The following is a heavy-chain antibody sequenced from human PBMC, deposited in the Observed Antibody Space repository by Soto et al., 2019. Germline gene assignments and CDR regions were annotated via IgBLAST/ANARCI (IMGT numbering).Heavy chain of an antibody. Sequence: ASVKVSCKASGYTFTSYYMHWVRQAPGQGLEWMGIINPSGGSTSYAQKFQGRVTMTRDTSTSTVYMELSSLRSEDTAVYYCARDGRDPTGRNWFDPWGQGTLVTVSS. D-gene: IGHD1-26*01. CDR2: INPSGGST. CDR3: ARDGRDPTGRNWFDP. CDR1: GYTFTSYY. V-gene: IGHV1-46*01. J-gene: IGHJ5*02.